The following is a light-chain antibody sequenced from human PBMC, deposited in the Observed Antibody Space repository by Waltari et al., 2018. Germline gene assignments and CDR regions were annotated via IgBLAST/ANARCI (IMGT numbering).Light chain of an antibody. CDR1: QSISSW. J-gene: IGKJ2*01. Sequence: DIQMTQSPSTLSASVGDRVTITCRASQSISSWLAWYQQKPGKAPKLLIYEASSLESGVPSRFSGSGSGTEFTLTISSLQAEDVAVYYCQQCYLTPYTFGQGTNLEIK. CDR3: QQCYLTPYT. CDR2: EAS. V-gene: IGKV1-5*01.